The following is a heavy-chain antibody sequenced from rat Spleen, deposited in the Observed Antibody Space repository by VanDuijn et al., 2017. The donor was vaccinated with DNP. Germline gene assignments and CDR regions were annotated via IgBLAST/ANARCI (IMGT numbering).Heavy chain of an antibody. Sequence: EVQLVESGGDLVQPGGSLKLSCVASGFTFSSYWMYWIRQAPGKGLEWVASLNTDGGNTYYRDSVKGRFTVSRDSTKTTLYLHMNSLRSEDSATYFCARHYGGYLFYFDFWGQGVMVTVSS. CDR3: ARHYGGYLFYFDF. D-gene: IGHD1-11*01. CDR1: GFTFSSYW. J-gene: IGHJ2*01. CDR2: LNTDGGNT. V-gene: IGHV5-58*01.